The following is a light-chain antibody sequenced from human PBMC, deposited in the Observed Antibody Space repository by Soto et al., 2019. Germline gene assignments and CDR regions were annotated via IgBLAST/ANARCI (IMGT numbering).Light chain of an antibody. Sequence: EIVLTQSPGTLSLSPGDRATLSCMASHSINTSFLAWFQQKPGQAPRLLIYAASTRATGIPDRFSGSASETDFTLTINRLEPEDSAGYYCQQYASAPFSVGPGPKVDIK. CDR1: HSINTSF. J-gene: IGKJ3*01. V-gene: IGKV3-20*01. CDR2: AAS. CDR3: QQYASAPFS.